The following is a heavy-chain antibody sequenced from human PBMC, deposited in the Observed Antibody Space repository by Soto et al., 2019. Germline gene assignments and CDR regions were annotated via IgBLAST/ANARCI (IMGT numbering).Heavy chain of an antibody. Sequence: QVQLVQSGAEVKKPGSSVKVSCKASGGTFSPYTINWVRQAPGQGLEWMGRIIPFHGVTNYAQKFQARVTITADKSTSTAYMELIGLRFEDTAMYYCTRDWEITVSTWSFGGCWGWGTLVTVSS. V-gene: IGHV1-69*08. CDR2: IIPFHGVT. J-gene: IGHJ4*02. CDR3: TRDWEITVSTWSFGGC. D-gene: IGHD3-10*01. CDR1: GGTFSPYT.